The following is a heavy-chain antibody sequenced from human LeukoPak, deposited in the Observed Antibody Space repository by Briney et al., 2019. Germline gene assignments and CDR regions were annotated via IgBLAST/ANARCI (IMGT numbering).Heavy chain of an antibody. Sequence: GGSLRLSCAASGFTVSSNYMSWVRQAPGKGLEWVSVIYSGGSTYYADSVKGRFTISRDNSKNTLYLQMNSLRAEDTAVYYCARDLKPTYVWGSYRPYYYYYGMDVWGQGTTVTVSS. V-gene: IGHV3-66*01. D-gene: IGHD3-16*02. J-gene: IGHJ6*02. CDR3: ARDLKPTYVWGSYRPYYYYYGMDV. CDR1: GFTVSSNY. CDR2: IYSGGST.